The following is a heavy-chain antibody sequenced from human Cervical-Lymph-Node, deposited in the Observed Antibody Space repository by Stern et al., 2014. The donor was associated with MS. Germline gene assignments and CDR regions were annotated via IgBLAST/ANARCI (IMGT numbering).Heavy chain of an antibody. CDR1: GGSFSGYY. CDR3: ARVPPYYDFWSGYYTRGYYFDY. Sequence: QVQLQQWGAGLLKPSETLSLTCAVYGGSFSGYYWSWIRQPPGKGLEWIGEINHSGSTNYNPSLKSRVTISVDTSKNQFSLKLSSVTAADTAVYYCARVPPYYDFWSGYYTRGYYFDYWGQGTLVTVSS. V-gene: IGHV4-34*01. J-gene: IGHJ4*02. D-gene: IGHD3-3*01. CDR2: INHSGST.